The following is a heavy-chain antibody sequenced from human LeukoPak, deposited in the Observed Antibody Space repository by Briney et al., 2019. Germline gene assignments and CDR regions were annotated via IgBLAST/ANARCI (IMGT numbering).Heavy chain of an antibody. D-gene: IGHD6-19*01. V-gene: IGHV1-2*02. Sequence: GASVKVSCKASGYTFTGYYMHWVRQAPGQGLEWMGWINPNSGGTNYAQKFQGRVTMTRDTSISTAYMELSRLRSDDTAVYYCARDRTGPGYSSGWLPPALRWWGQGTLVTVSS. CDR3: ARDRTGPGYSSGWLPPALRW. CDR2: INPNSGGT. CDR1: GYTFTGYY. J-gene: IGHJ4*02.